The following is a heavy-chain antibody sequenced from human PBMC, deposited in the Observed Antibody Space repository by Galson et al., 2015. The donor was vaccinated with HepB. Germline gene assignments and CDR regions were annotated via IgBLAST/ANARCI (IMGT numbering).Heavy chain of an antibody. CDR2: TNEDGSGR. V-gene: IGHV3-7*03. CDR1: GFTVSSHW. CDR3: TSIALGDTPDY. J-gene: IGHJ4*02. D-gene: IGHD3-16*01. Sequence: SLRLSCAVSGFTVSSHWMNWVRQAAGRGLEWVANTNEDGSGRSYVDSVRGRFIISKDIAKNSLYLQMNSLRVEDSAIYYCTSIALGDTPDYWGQGTLVTVSS.